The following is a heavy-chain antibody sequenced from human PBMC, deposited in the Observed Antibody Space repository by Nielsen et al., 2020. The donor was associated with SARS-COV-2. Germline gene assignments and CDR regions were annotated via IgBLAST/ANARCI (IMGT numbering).Heavy chain of an antibody. CDR3: TNWNDGY. V-gene: IGHV3-74*01. D-gene: IGHD1-1*01. Sequence: SCKVSGYSLTEISMHWVRQAPGKGLVWASRISPDGDIVNYADSVRGRFTTSRDNAKNTLYLQMNSLRAEDTAVYFCTNWNDGYWGQGTPVTVSS. J-gene: IGHJ4*02. CDR1: GYSLTEIS. CDR2: ISPDGDIV.